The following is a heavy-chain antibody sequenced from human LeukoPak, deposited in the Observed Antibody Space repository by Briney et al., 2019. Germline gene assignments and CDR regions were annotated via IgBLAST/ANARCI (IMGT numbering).Heavy chain of an antibody. CDR1: GGSISSYY. CDR3: ARWGAVTRHDYYYYGMDV. D-gene: IGHD4-17*01. CDR2: IYYSGST. V-gene: IGHV4-59*01. Sequence: SETLSLTCTVSGGSISSYYWSWIRQPPGKGLEWIGYIYYSGSTNYNPSLKSRVTISVDTSKNQFSLKLSSVTAADTAVYYCARWGAVTRHDYYYYGMDVWGQGTTVTVSS. J-gene: IGHJ6*02.